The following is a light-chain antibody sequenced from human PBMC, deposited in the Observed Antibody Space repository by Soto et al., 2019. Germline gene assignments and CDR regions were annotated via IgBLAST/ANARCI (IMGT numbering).Light chain of an antibody. CDR1: SSDVGGYNY. V-gene: IGLV2-14*01. J-gene: IGLJ1*01. CDR3: CSYTTSNTRQIV. Sequence: QSVLTQPASVSGSPGQSTTISCTGTSSDVGGYNYVSWYQQHPGKAHKFMIYDVSNRPSGVSNRFSGSKSGNTASLTISGLQAEDEADYYCCSYTTSNTRQIVFGTGTKVTVL. CDR2: DVS.